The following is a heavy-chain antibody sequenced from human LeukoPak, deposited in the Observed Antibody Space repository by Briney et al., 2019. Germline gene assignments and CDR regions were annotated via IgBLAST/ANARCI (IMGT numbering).Heavy chain of an antibody. D-gene: IGHD6-6*01. Sequence: PSETLSLTCTVSGGSISSYYWSWIRQPPGKGLEWIGYIYYSGSTNYNPSLKSRVTISVDTSTNQFSLKLSSVAAADTAVYYCARHNLAARGDFDYWGQGTLVTVSS. CDR3: ARHNLAARGDFDY. CDR2: IYYSGST. J-gene: IGHJ4*02. CDR1: GGSISSYY. V-gene: IGHV4-59*08.